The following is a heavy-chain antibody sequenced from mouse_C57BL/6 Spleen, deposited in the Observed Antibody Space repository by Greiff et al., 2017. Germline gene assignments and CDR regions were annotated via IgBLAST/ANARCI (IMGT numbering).Heavy chain of an antibody. D-gene: IGHD2-12*01. V-gene: IGHV1-82*01. J-gene: IGHJ1*03. Sequence: VQLQQSGPELVKPGASVKISCKASGYAFSSSWMNWVKQRPGKGLEWIGRIYPGDGDTNYNGKFKGKATLTADKSSSTAYMQLSSLTSEDSAVYFCARDVTIDVWGKGTTVTVSS. CDR1: GYAFSSSW. CDR3: ARDVTIDV. CDR2: IYPGDGDT.